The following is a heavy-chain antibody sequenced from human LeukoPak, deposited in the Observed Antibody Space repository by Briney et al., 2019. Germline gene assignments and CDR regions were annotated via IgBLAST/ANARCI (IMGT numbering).Heavy chain of an antibody. J-gene: IGHJ6*02. CDR1: GYTFTSYY. CDR3: ARESIAAAGNDYGMDV. Sequence: AASVKVSFTASGYTFTSYYMHWVRQAPGQGLEWMGIINPSGGSTSYAQKFQGRVTMTRDTSTSTVYMELSSLRSEDTAVYYCARESIAAAGNDYGMDVWGQGTTVTVSS. V-gene: IGHV1-46*01. D-gene: IGHD6-13*01. CDR2: INPSGGST.